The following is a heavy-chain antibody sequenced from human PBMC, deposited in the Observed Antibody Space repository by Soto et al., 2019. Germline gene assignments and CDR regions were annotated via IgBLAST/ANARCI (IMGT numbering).Heavy chain of an antibody. CDR2: IRSDGTKK. V-gene: IGHV3-30*02. D-gene: IGHD3-16*01. Sequence: GGSLRLSCVVSGFDFPTYGMHWVRQAPGKGLEWVAFIRSDGTKKEYAESVKGRFTVSRDNSKNSLYLQMKSLRSEDTAVYFCVGESCPGGACSEAFDVWGQSTLVTVS. J-gene: IGHJ3*01. CDR3: VGESCPGGACSEAFDV. CDR1: GFDFPTYG.